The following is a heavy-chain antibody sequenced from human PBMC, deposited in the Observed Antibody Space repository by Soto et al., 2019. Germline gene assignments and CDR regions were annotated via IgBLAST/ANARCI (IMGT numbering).Heavy chain of an antibody. CDR1: GLTVSTNY. D-gene: IGHD2-2*01. V-gene: IGHV3-53*01. CDR3: ASVGYCSTTTCPPA. Sequence: LRLSCAASGLTVSTNYMTWVRQAPGKGLEWVSVIYRGGNTYHADSVQGRFSISRDNSKNTVDLQMNNLRAKDTAMYYCASVGYCSTTTCPPAWGQGTLVTVS. J-gene: IGHJ4*02. CDR2: IYRGGNT.